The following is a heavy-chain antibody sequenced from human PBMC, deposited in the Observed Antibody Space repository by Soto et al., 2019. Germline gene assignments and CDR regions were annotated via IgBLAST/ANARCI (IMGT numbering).Heavy chain of an antibody. CDR1: GFTFSSYW. CDR2: IKQDGSEK. J-gene: IGHJ5*02. CDR3: ATTFNRIAARPPQFDP. Sequence: HPGGSLRLSCAASGFTFSSYWMSWVRQAPGKGLEWVANIKQDGSEKYYVDSVKGRFTISRDNAKNSLYLQMNSLRAEDTAVYYCATTFNRIAARPPQFDPWGQGTLVTVSS. V-gene: IGHV3-7*03. D-gene: IGHD6-6*01.